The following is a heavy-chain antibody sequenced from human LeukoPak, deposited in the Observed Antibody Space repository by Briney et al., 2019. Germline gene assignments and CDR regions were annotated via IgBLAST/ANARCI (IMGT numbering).Heavy chain of an antibody. J-gene: IGHJ4*02. CDR2: IKQDGSEK. D-gene: IGHD5-18*01. CDR1: GFTFSSYW. CDR3: ATYRQVLLPFES. Sequence: GGSLRLSCAASGFTFSSYWMSWVRQAPGKGLEWVANIKQDGSEKYYVDSVKGRFTISRDNSKSTLSLQMNSLRVEDTAIYYCATYRQVLLPFESWGQGTLVTVSS. V-gene: IGHV3-7*03.